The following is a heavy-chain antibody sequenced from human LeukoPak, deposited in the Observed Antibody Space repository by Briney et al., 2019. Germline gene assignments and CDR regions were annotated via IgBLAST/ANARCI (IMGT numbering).Heavy chain of an antibody. V-gene: IGHV3-33*01. CDR1: GFTFNSYG. J-gene: IGHJ6*02. D-gene: IGHD6-19*01. CDR2: IWYDGSNK. Sequence: GRSLRLSCAASGFTFNSYGMHWVRQAPGKGLEWVAVIWYDGSNKYYADSVKGRFTISRDNAKNSLYLQMNSLRAEDTAVYYCARDRVAVAGTQVPYGMDVWGQGTTVTVSS. CDR3: ARDRVAVAGTQVPYGMDV.